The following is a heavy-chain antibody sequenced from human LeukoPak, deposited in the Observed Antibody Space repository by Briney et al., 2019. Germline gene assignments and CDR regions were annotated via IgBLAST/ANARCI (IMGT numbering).Heavy chain of an antibody. Sequence: GGSLRLSCVASGFMFSNYAMAWVRQASEKGLEWISVIGSGGGGIQYADSVKGRFTISRDNSKNTLYLQMNSLRADDTAVYYCAKYAPPTTVVTRYFDSWGRGTLVTVS. D-gene: IGHD4-23*01. CDR3: AKYAPPTTVVTRYFDS. V-gene: IGHV3-23*01. CDR1: GFMFSNYA. J-gene: IGHJ4*02. CDR2: IGSGGGGI.